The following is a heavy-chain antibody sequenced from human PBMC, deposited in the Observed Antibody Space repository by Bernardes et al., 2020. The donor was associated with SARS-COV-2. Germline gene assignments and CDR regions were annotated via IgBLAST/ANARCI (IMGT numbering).Heavy chain of an antibody. V-gene: IGHV3-15*01. CDR3: TSCYVGEYYYYGMDV. Sequence: GGSLRLSCAASGFTFSNAWMSWVRQAPGKGLEWVGRIKSKTDGGTTDYAAPVKGRFTISRDDSKNTLYLQMNSLKTEDTAVYYCTSCYVGEYYYYGMDVWGQGTTVTVSS. CDR1: GFTFSNAW. J-gene: IGHJ6*02. CDR2: IKSKTDGGTT. D-gene: IGHD2-2*01.